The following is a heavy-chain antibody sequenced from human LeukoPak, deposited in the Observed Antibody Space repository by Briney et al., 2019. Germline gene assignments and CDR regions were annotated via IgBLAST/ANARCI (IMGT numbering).Heavy chain of an antibody. V-gene: IGHV4-39*07. Sequence: SETLSLTCTVSGGSISSSSYYWGWIRQPPGKGLEWIGSIYYSGSTYYNPSLKSRVTMSVDTSKNQFSLKLSSVTAADTAVYYCARDVVYLVSDAFDIWGQGTMVTVSS. J-gene: IGHJ3*02. CDR2: IYYSGST. CDR1: GGSISSSSYY. D-gene: IGHD2-15*01. CDR3: ARDVVYLVSDAFDI.